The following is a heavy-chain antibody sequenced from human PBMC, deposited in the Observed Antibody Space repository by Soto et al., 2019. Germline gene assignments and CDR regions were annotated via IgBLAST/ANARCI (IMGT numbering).Heavy chain of an antibody. CDR3: ASQPLYYYDSSGSP. CDR2: ISSSSSTI. V-gene: IGHV3-48*01. CDR1: GFTFSSYS. Sequence: GGSLKLSCAASGFTFSSYSMNWVRKAPGKGLECVSYISSSSSTIYYADSVKGRFTISRDNAKNSLYLQMNSLRAEDTAVYYCASQPLYYYDSSGSPFGQGT. J-gene: IGHJ5*02. D-gene: IGHD3-22*01.